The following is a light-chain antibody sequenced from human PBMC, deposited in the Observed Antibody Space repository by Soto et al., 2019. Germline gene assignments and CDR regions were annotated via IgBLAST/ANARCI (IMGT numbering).Light chain of an antibody. J-gene: IGKJ1*01. CDR1: QGISSY. Sequence: DIQLTQSPSFLSASVGDRVTITCRASQGISSYLAWYQQKPGKAPNLLIYAASTLQSGVPSRFTGSGSGTEFTLTISSLQPEDVTTYCCQQLNSYPRTFGQGTKVEIK. V-gene: IGKV1-9*01. CDR2: AAS. CDR3: QQLNSYPRT.